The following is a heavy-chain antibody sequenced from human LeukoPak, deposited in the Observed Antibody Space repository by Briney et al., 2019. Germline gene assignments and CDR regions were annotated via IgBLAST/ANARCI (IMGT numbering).Heavy chain of an antibody. J-gene: IGHJ4*02. CDR1: GFTFDDYG. V-gene: IGHV3-33*08. Sequence: GGSLRLSCAASGFTFDDYGMSWVRQTPGKGLEWVAFIRYDGVNKYYADSVKGRFTISRDSSKNTLYLQMNSLRAEDTAVYYCARRAGDYSHPYDYWGQGTLVTVSS. D-gene: IGHD3-22*01. CDR2: IRYDGVNK. CDR3: ARRAGDYSHPYDY.